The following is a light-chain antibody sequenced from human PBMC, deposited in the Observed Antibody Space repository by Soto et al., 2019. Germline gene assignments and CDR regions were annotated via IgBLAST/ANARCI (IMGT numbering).Light chain of an antibody. CDR3: CSYAGSYTWV. Sequence: QSALTQPRSVSGSPGQSVTISCTGTSSDVGGYNFVSWYQHHPGKAPKLMIYDVSKRPSGVPDRFSGSKSGNTASLTISGLQAEDEAYYYCCSYAGSYTWVFGTGTKVTVL. CDR2: DVS. CDR1: SSDVGGYNF. V-gene: IGLV2-11*01. J-gene: IGLJ1*01.